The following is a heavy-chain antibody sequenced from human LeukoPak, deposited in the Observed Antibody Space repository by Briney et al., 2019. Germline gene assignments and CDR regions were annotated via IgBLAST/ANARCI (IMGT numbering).Heavy chain of an antibody. V-gene: IGHV3-21*01. CDR1: GFTFSNYN. Sequence: GGSLRLSCAASGFTFSNYNMTWVRQAPGKGLEWVSSISSSSSYIYYADSVKGRFTISRDNAKNSLYLQMNSLRAEDTAVYYCARDDNYDFWSGSNYGMDVWGQGTTVTVSS. CDR2: ISSSSSYI. J-gene: IGHJ6*02. D-gene: IGHD3-3*01. CDR3: ARDDNYDFWSGSNYGMDV.